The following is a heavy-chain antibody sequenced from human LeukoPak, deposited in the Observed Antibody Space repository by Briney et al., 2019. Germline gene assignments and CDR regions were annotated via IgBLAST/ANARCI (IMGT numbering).Heavy chain of an antibody. CDR1: GYILTELS. J-gene: IGHJ4*02. D-gene: IGHD3-10*01. V-gene: IGHV1-24*01. CDR3: ATLAPHYYNSGNAFDY. CDR2: FDPDDDET. Sequence: ASVKVSCKVSGYILTELSIHWVRQVPGKGLERMGGFDPDDDETIYAQEFQGRVTMTEDTSIDTAYMELSNLRSEDTAVYYCATLAPHYYNSGNAFDYWGQGTLVTVSS.